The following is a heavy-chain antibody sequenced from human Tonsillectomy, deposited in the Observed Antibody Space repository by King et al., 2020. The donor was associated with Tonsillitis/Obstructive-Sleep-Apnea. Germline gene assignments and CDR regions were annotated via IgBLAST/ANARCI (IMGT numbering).Heavy chain of an antibody. D-gene: IGHD3-10*01. CDR3: AKAMVQGIIITIFDY. Sequence: VQLVESGGGLVQPGGSLRLSCAASGSTFSSYAMSWVRQAPGKGLEWVSTISGGGGSTYYADSVKGRFTISRDNSKNTLYLQMNSLRAEDTAVYYCAKAMVQGIIITIFDYWGQGTLVTVSS. V-gene: IGHV3-23*04. CDR1: GSTFSSYA. J-gene: IGHJ4*02. CDR2: ISGGGGST.